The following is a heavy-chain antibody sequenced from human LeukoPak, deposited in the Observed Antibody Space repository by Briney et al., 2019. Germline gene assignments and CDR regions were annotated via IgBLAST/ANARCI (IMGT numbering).Heavy chain of an antibody. J-gene: IGHJ4*02. D-gene: IGHD2-21*01. CDR1: GFTLSSYN. V-gene: IGHV3-48*01. CDR2: ISTTSSSI. Sequence: AGTLRLSCAASGFTLSSYNRNWVRQAPGKGVEWVSYISTTSSSIHYEDPVKGRFTISTANAKNSLYLQMISVEAEATAVYYCAKAGHADSFDYWCQGDLVMVSS. CDR3: AKAGHADSFDY.